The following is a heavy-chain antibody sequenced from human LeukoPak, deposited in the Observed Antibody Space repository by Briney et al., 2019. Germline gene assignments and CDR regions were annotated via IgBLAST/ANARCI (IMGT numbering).Heavy chain of an antibody. Sequence: GGSLRLSCVASGFTFTTYAMSWVRQAPGKGLEWVSTISGSGGGTYYADSVKGRFTISRDNSKNTLYLQMNSLRGEDTAVYYCVKFRGQLLSSYYFDYWGQGTLVTVSS. J-gene: IGHJ4*02. CDR3: VKFRGQLLSSYYFDY. D-gene: IGHD2-2*01. CDR2: ISGSGGGT. CDR1: GFTFTTYA. V-gene: IGHV3-23*01.